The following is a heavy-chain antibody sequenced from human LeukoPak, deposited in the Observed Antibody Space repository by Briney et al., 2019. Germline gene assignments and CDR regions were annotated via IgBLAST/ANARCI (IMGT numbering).Heavy chain of an antibody. V-gene: IGHV4-59*12. CDR2: MYYSGST. CDR1: GGSISSYY. J-gene: IGHJ5*02. Sequence: PSETLSLTCTVSGGSISSYYWSWTRQPPGKGLEWIGFMYYSGSTNYNPSLKSRVTISVDTSKNQFSLKLSSVTAADTAVYYCARDRYSSSWYRGRDGFDPWGQGTLVTVSS. D-gene: IGHD6-13*01. CDR3: ARDRYSSSWYRGRDGFDP.